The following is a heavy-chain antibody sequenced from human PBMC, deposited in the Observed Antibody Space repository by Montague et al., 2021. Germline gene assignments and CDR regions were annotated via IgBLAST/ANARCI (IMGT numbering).Heavy chain of an antibody. Sequence: SETLSLTCGLSGGSLCGYYWAWIRQTPGKGLEWIGNTNHSGSAKYNPSLKNRVSISVGTSNNQFFLDLTSVTAADTAMYFCARGLFGTVNGQYSGGWYYFDKWGQGTMVTVS. J-gene: IGHJ4*02. D-gene: IGHD6-19*01. CDR3: ARGLFGTVNGQYSGGWYYFDK. CDR2: TNHSGSA. CDR1: GGSLCGYY. V-gene: IGHV4-34*01.